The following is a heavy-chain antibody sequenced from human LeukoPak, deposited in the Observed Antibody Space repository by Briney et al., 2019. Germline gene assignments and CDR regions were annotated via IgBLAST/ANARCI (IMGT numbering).Heavy chain of an antibody. V-gene: IGHV4-39*07. CDR1: GGSISSSSYY. J-gene: IGHJ6*03. CDR3: ARGLWFGELNPTYSMDV. CDR2: IYYSGST. Sequence: PSETLSLTCTVSGGSISSSSYYWGWIRQPPGKGLEWIGSIYYSGSTYYNPSLKSRVTISVDTSKNQFSPKLSSVTAADTAVYYCARGLWFGELNPTYSMDVWGKGTTVTISS. D-gene: IGHD3-10*01.